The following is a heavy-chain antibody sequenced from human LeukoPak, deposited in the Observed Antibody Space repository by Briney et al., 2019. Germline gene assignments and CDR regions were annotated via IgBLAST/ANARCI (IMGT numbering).Heavy chain of an antibody. V-gene: IGHV4-59*08. CDR1: GGSISSYY. D-gene: IGHD6-13*01. CDR2: INYSGST. CDR3: ARQQLAYYHGAYWYFDL. J-gene: IGHJ2*01. Sequence: PSETLSLTCTVSGGSISSYYWSWIRQPPGKELEWIGNINYSGSTNYNPSLKSRVTISVDTSKNQFSLKLSSETAADTAVYYCARQQLAYYHGAYWYFDLWGRGTLVIVSS.